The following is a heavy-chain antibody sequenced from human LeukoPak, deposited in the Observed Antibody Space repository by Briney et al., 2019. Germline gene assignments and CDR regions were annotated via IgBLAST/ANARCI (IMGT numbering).Heavy chain of an antibody. CDR2: INPNSGGT. CDR3: ARDCSGGSCYGVLDY. CDR1: GYTFTSYD. D-gene: IGHD2-15*01. V-gene: IGHV1-2*02. Sequence: VASVKVSCKASGYTFTSYDINWVRQATGQGLEWMGWINPNSGGTNYAQKFQGRVTMTRDTSISTAYMELSRLRSDDTAVYYCARDCSGGSCYGVLDYWGQGTLVTVSS. J-gene: IGHJ4*02.